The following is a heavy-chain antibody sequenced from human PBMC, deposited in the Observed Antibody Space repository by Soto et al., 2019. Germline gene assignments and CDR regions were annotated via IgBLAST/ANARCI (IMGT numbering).Heavy chain of an antibody. D-gene: IGHD3-22*01. CDR2: IYHSGST. CDR3: ASSSSYYDSSGSPFDY. J-gene: IGHJ4*02. V-gene: IGHV4-30-2*01. CDR1: GGSISSGGYS. Sequence: PSETLSLTCAVSGGSISSGGYSWSWIRQPPGKGLEWIGYIYHSGSTYYNPSLKSRVTISVDRSKNQFSLKLSSVTAADTAVYYCASSSSYYDSSGSPFDYWGQGTLVTVSS.